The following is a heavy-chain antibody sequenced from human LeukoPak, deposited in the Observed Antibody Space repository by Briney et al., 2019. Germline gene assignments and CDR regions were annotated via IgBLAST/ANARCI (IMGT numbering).Heavy chain of an antibody. Sequence: GGSLRLSCAASGFTFSSYGMHWVRQAPGKGLEWVAVIWYDGSNKYYADSVKGRFTISRDNSKNTLYLQMNSLRAEDTAVYYCAKDLLEAAGVEWGQGTLVTVSS. CDR2: IWYDGSNK. V-gene: IGHV3-33*06. CDR1: GFTFSSYG. CDR3: AKDLLEAAGVE. J-gene: IGHJ4*02. D-gene: IGHD6-13*01.